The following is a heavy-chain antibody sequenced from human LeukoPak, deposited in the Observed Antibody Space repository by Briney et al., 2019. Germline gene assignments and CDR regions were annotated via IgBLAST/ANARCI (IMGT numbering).Heavy chain of an antibody. CDR3: ASVGIYPKPTYCGGDCYPAPFDY. V-gene: IGHV4-4*02. CDR2: ISLRGLT. CDR1: GGSISGTNW. D-gene: IGHD2-21*02. J-gene: IGHJ4*02. Sequence: SETLSLTCGVSGGSISGTNWWSWVRQPPGQGLEWIGEISLRGLTNYNPSLRSRLTMSLDESKNQVSLNLTSVTAADTAVYYCASVGIYPKPTYCGGDCYPAPFDYWGQGALVTVSS.